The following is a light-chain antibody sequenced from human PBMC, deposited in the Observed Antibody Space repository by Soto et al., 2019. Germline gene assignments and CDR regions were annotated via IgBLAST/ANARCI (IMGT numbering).Light chain of an antibody. CDR3: QQTFKTPHT. J-gene: IGKJ2*01. CDR2: SAS. V-gene: IGKV1-39*01. CDR1: QTVSSY. Sequence: DIQMTQSPTSLSASVGDTVTISCRTSQTVSSYLNWYQQQPGKAPKLLIYSASTLQTGVPSRFRGSGFGTDYTLTISSLQPADFATYYCQQTFKTPHTFGQGTKVGIK.